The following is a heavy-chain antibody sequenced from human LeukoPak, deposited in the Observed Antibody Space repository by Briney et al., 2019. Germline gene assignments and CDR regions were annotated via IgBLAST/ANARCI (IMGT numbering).Heavy chain of an antibody. CDR1: GFTFSSYA. V-gene: IGHV3-23*01. CDR2: IGDSGANT. D-gene: IGHD6-19*01. J-gene: IGHJ2*01. Sequence: GGPLRLSCAASGFTFSSYAMSWVRQAPGKGLEWVSTIGDSGANTYYADSVRGRFTISRDNSKNTLYLRKNSLRADDTAIYYCAKSMTLQWRGFFDLWGRGTHVTVSS. CDR3: AKSMTLQWRGFFDL.